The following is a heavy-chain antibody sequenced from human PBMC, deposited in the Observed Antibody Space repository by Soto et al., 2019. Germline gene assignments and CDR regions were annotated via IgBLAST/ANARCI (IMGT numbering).Heavy chain of an antibody. D-gene: IGHD3-22*01. Sequence: SETLSLTCTVSGGSITSYYGSWIRQPPGKGLEWIGDIHYSGSTNYNPSLKSRVTISTDTSKNQFSLNLSSVTAADTAVYYCTTDSYSTMIVVRFDYWGHGTLVTVS. CDR2: IHYSGST. CDR3: TTDSYSTMIVVRFDY. CDR1: GGSITSYY. V-gene: IGHV4-59*01. J-gene: IGHJ4*01.